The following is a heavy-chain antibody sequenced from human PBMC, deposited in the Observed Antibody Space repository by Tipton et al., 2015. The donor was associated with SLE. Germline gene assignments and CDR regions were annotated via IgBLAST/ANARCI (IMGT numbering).Heavy chain of an antibody. CDR1: GGSISSYY. D-gene: IGHD3-10*01. Sequence: TLSLTCTVSGGSISSYYWSWIRQPPGKGLEWIGYIYYSGSTNYNPSLKSRVTISVDTSKNQFSLKLSSVTAADTAAYYCARAQNYYGSGSYPDYWGQGTLVTVSS. CDR2: IYYSGST. CDR3: ARAQNYYGSGSYPDY. J-gene: IGHJ4*02. V-gene: IGHV4-59*01.